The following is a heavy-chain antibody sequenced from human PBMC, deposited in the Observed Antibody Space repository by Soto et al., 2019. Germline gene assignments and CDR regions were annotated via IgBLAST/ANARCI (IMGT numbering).Heavy chain of an antibody. V-gene: IGHV4-39*07. CDR1: GGSISSSSYY. CDR2: IYTSGST. J-gene: IGHJ4*02. Sequence: QLQLQESGPGLVKPSETLSLTCTVSGGSISSSSYYWGWIRQPPGKGLEWIGSIYTSGSTNYNPSLKSRVTMSVDTSKNQFSLKLSSVTAADTAVYYCARIAVAGADDYWSQGTLVTVSS. CDR3: ARIAVAGADDY. D-gene: IGHD6-19*01.